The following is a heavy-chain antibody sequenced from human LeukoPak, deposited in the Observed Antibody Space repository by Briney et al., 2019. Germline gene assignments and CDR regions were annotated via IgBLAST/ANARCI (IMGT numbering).Heavy chain of an antibody. V-gene: IGHV3-9*01. D-gene: IGHD3-22*01. J-gene: IGHJ3*02. CDR2: ISWNSGSI. Sequence: GRSLRLSCAASGFTFDDYAMHWVRQAPGKGLEWVSGISWNSGSIGYADSVKGRFTISRDNAKNSLYLQMNSLRAEDTALYYCAKDYYDSSGPLGAFDIWGQGTMVTVSS. CDR3: AKDYYDSSGPLGAFDI. CDR1: GFTFDDYA.